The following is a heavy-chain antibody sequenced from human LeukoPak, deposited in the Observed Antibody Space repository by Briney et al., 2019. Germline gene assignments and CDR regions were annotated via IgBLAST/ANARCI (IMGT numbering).Heavy chain of an antibody. CDR2: IYPGDSDT. Sequence: GESLKIFCKGSGYSFTSYWIGWVRQMPGKGLEWMGIIYPGDSDTRYSPSFQGQVTISADKSISTAYLQWSSLKASDTAMYYCARLVFRSLYAFDIWGQGTMVTVSS. J-gene: IGHJ3*02. D-gene: IGHD3-16*02. CDR1: GYSFTSYW. CDR3: ARLVFRSLYAFDI. V-gene: IGHV5-51*01.